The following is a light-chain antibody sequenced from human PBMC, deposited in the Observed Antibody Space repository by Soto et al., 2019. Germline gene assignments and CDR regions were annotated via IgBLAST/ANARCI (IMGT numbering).Light chain of an antibody. J-gene: IGLJ3*02. CDR3: SSYTSRSTRV. V-gene: IGLV2-14*01. Sequence: QSALTQPASVSGSPGQSITISCTGTSSDVGGYNYVYWYQQHPGKAPKLMIYDDSNRPSGVPNLFSGSKSGNTASLTISGLQADEEADYYCSSYTSRSTRVFGGGTKLTVL. CDR1: SSDVGGYNY. CDR2: DDS.